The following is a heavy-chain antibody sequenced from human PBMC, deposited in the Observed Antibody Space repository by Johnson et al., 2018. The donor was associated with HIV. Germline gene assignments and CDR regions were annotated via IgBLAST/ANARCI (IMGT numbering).Heavy chain of an antibody. CDR1: GFTFDDYG. V-gene: IGHV3-20*04. CDR3: ARDPSRLRQSDI. D-gene: IGHD3-16*01. J-gene: IGHJ3*02. CDR2: INWHGDST. Sequence: VQLVESGGGLVHPGGSLRLSCAASGFTFDDYGMSWVRQAPGKGLEWVSGINWHGDSTGYADSVKGRFTISRDNAKNSLYLQMNSLRAEDTAVYYCARDPSRLRQSDIWGQGTMVTVSS.